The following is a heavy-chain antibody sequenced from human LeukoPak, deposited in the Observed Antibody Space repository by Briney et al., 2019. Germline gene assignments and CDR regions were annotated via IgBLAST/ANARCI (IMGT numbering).Heavy chain of an antibody. Sequence: PSETLSLTCAVSGGSISSTSYYWAWIRQPPGKGLEWIGTIYYSGSTYHNPSLKSRVTMSVDTSRNQFSLKLSSVDAADTAVYYCGKAGVRYFDSSGLYAFDFWGQGTTVTVSS. CDR1: GGSISSTSYY. CDR2: IYYSGST. D-gene: IGHD3-22*01. CDR3: GKAGVRYFDSSGLYAFDF. V-gene: IGHV4-39*01. J-gene: IGHJ3*01.